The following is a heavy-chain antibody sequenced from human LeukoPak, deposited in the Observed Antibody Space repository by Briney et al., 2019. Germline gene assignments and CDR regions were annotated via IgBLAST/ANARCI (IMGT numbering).Heavy chain of an antibody. V-gene: IGHV4-39*07. J-gene: IGHJ6*02. CDR3: ARVLGRFQEAMDV. Sequence: SETLSLTCVVSGDSIITNDFFWGWVRQPPGKALEWLGSTYQISPLKSRVTIAVDTSRNEFSLRLTSVTAADTAVYFCARVLGRFQEAMDVWGQGTAVTVSS. CDR1: GDSIITNDFF. D-gene: IGHD1-26*01. CDR2: T.